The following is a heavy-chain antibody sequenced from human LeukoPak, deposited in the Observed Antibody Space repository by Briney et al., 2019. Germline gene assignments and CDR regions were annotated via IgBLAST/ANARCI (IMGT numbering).Heavy chain of an antibody. V-gene: IGHV3-30*18. CDR2: ISYDGSNK. J-gene: IGHJ4*02. Sequence: GGSLRLSCAASGFTFSSYGMHWVRQAPGKGLEWVAVISYDGSNKYYADSVKGRFTISRDNSKNTLYLQMNSLRAEDTAVYYCAKDSRYDFWSYGDYWGQGTLVTVSS. D-gene: IGHD3-3*01. CDR1: GFTFSSYG. CDR3: AKDSRYDFWSYGDY.